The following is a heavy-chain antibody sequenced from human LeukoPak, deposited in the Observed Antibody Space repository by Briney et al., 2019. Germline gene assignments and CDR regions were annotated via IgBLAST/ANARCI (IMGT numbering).Heavy chain of an antibody. V-gene: IGHV3-15*01. D-gene: IGHD2-15*01. Sequence: GGSLRLSCAASGLPFTDAWMTWVRQAPGKGLESIGRIKSKGGGGTTDYAAPVKGRFTISRDDSRNTLYLQMNSLKIEDTALYYCAKDVPLTGGWSLLYWGQGTLVSVSS. CDR3: AKDVPLTGGWSLLY. CDR2: IKSKGGGGTT. J-gene: IGHJ4*02. CDR1: GLPFTDAW.